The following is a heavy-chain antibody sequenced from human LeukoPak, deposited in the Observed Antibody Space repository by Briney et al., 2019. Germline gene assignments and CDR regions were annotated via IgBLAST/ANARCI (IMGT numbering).Heavy chain of an antibody. Sequence: GGSLRLSCGASGFTFSNYWMTWVRQAPGKGLEWVANINQDGSANYYVGSVKGRFSISRDNAKNSLYLQMNSLRVDDTAVYHCATDSFSISSISLPGADAFDIWGQGTMVTVSS. D-gene: IGHD3-3*02. CDR1: GFTFSNYW. CDR3: ATDSFSISSISLPGADAFDI. J-gene: IGHJ3*02. CDR2: INQDGSAN. V-gene: IGHV3-7*01.